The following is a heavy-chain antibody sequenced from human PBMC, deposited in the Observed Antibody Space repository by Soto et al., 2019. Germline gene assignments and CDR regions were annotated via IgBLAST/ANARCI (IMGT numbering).Heavy chain of an antibody. V-gene: IGHV1-69*13. CDR2: IIPIFGTA. J-gene: IGHJ6*02. Sequence: SVKVSCKASGGTFSSYAISWVRQAPGQGLEWMGGIIPIFGTANYAQKFQGRVTITADESTSTAYMELSSLRSEDTAVYYCARATTKRIAAPPASYYYGMDVWGQGTTVTVYS. CDR3: ARATTKRIAAPPASYYYGMDV. D-gene: IGHD6-6*01. CDR1: GGTFSSYA.